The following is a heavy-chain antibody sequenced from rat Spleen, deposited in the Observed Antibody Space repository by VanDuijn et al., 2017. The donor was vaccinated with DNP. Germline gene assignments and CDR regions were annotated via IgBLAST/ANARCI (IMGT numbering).Heavy chain of an antibody. CDR3: ARSGGGFAY. D-gene: IGHD1-1*01. Sequence: EVQLVESGGGLVQPGRSLKLSCAGTGFTFSDYNMAWVRQAPKKGLEWVASISYDGSSTNYRDSVKGRFTISRDNAESTLYLQMDSLRSEETATYYCARSGGGFAYWGQGTLVTVSS. CDR1: GFTFSDYN. J-gene: IGHJ3*01. CDR2: ISYDGSST. V-gene: IGHV5-7*01.